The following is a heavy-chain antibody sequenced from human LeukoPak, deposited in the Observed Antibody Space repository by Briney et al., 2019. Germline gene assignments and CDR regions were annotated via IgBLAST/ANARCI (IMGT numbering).Heavy chain of an antibody. CDR2: ISSSSSYI. V-gene: IGHV3-21*01. Sequence: GGSLRLSCAASGFTFSSYSMNWVRQAPGKGLEWVSSISSSSSYIYYADSVKGRFTISRDNAKNSLYLQMNSLRAEDTAVYYCARDSSYDSSGYYYLWYYYYYMDVWGKGTTVTISS. CDR3: ARDSSYDSSGYYYLWYYYYYMDV. CDR1: GFTFSSYS. D-gene: IGHD3-22*01. J-gene: IGHJ6*03.